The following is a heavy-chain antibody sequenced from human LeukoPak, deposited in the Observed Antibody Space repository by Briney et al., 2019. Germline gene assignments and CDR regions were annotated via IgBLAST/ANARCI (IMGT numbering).Heavy chain of an antibody. CDR3: ARGNPRGYSYGLLRGDFDY. CDR2: IRPSGDNT. CDR1: GFTFSSYD. J-gene: IGHJ4*02. D-gene: IGHD5-18*01. V-gene: IGHV3-23*01. Sequence: TGGSLRLSCAASGFTFSSYDMTWVRQAPGRGLEWVSSIRPSGDNTYYADSVKGRFTISRDNSKNTLYLQMNSLRAEDTAVYYCARGNPRGYSYGLLRGDFDYWGQGTLVTVSS.